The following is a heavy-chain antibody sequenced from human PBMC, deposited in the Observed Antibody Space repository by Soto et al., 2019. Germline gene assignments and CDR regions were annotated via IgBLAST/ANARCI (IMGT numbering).Heavy chain of an antibody. CDR3: VRPLPSGRNYGMDV. Sequence: EVQLVESGGGLVQPGGSLRLSCTASGFTFSDSWMTWVRQAPGKGLEWVARIKPDESEKKYADSVKGRFTLSRDTSKNTLSLQMDSLRAEDTAVYYCVRPLPSGRNYGMDVWGQGTTVTVSS. V-gene: IGHV3-7*03. J-gene: IGHJ6*02. D-gene: IGHD3-10*01. CDR1: GFTFSDSW. CDR2: IKPDESEK.